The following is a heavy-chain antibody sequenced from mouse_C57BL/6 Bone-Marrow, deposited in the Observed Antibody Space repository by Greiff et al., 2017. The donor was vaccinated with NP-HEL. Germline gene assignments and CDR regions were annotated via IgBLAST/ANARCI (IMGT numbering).Heavy chain of an antibody. CDR3: ARRYLDY. CDR2: ISGGGGNT. V-gene: IGHV5-9*01. CDR1: GFTFSSYT. J-gene: IGHJ2*01. Sequence: EVQLMESGGGLVKPGGSLKLSCAASGFTFSSYTMSWVRQTPEKRLEWVATISGGGGNTYYPDSVKGRFTISRDNAKNTLYLQMSSLRSEDTALYYCARRYLDYWGQGTTLTVSS.